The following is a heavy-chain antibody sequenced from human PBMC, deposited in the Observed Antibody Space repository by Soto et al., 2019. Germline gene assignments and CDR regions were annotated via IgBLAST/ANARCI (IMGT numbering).Heavy chain of an antibody. D-gene: IGHD3-10*01. J-gene: IGHJ5*02. CDR3: ATDSGSGSYSYNYFDP. CDR1: GGSISSYY. CDR2: IYYSGST. Sequence: SETLSLTSTASGGSISSYYWNWIRQPPGKGLEWIGYIYYSGSTNYNPSLKSRVTISIDTPKNQLSLKLNSVTAADTAVYSCATDSGSGSYSYNYFDPWGQGTLVTVSS. V-gene: IGHV4-59*01.